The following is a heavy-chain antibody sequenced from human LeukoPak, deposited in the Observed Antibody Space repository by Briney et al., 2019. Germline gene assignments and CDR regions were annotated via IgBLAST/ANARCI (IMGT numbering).Heavy chain of an antibody. J-gene: IGHJ4*02. CDR2: IYYSGST. Sequence: PSETLSLTCTVSGGSISNSNYYWVWIRQPPGKGLEWIGYIYYSGSTNYNPSLKSRVTISVDTSKNQFSLKLSSVTAADTAVYFFAGVDGIRDSSSWYFLGYWGQGTLVTVSS. CDR3: AGVDGIRDSSSWYFLGY. CDR1: GGSISNSNYY. V-gene: IGHV4-61*05. D-gene: IGHD6-13*01.